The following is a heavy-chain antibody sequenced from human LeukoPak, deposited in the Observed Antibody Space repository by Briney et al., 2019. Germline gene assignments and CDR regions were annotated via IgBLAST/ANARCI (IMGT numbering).Heavy chain of an antibody. CDR1: GGSFRGHY. Sequence: SETLSLTCAVFGGSFRGHYWTWIRQPPGKGLEWTGEIYPTGITNLNPSLESRVTMSVDTSKNQFSLKLSSVTAADTAVYYCAQSLGSSNWIGNWFDPWGQGTLVTVSS. J-gene: IGHJ5*02. CDR3: AQSLGSSNWIGNWFDP. D-gene: IGHD6-13*01. V-gene: IGHV4-34*01. CDR2: IYPTGIT.